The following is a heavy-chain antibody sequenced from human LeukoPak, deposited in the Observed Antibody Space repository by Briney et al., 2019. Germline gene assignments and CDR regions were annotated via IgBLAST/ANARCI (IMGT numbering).Heavy chain of an antibody. Sequence: SETLSLTCTVSGGSICSYYWSWIRQPPGKGLEWIGYIYTSGSTNYNPSLKSRVTISVDTSKNQFSLKLSSVTAADTAVYYCARAARGFSWFDPWGQGTLVTVSS. CDR3: ARAARGFSWFDP. V-gene: IGHV4-4*09. J-gene: IGHJ5*02. D-gene: IGHD6-6*01. CDR1: GGSICSYY. CDR2: IYTSGST.